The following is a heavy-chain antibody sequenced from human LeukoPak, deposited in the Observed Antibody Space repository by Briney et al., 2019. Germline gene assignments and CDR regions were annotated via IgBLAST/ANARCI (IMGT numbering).Heavy chain of an antibody. CDR2: ISRSGSPI. D-gene: IGHD6-6*01. CDR3: ARDLVY. V-gene: IGHV3-48*03. CDR1: GFTLSNYE. J-gene: IGHJ4*02. Sequence: GGSLRLSCAASGFTLSNYEMNWVRQAPGKGLEWLSYISRSGSPIYYADSVKGRFTISRDNAKNSLYLQMNSPRAEDTAVYYCARDLVYWGQGTLVTVSS.